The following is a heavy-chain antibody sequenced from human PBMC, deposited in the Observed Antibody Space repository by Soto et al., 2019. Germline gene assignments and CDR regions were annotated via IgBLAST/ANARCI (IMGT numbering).Heavy chain of an antibody. CDR3: ARPLDTAMVNDAFDI. CDR2: IYPGDSDT. J-gene: IGHJ3*02. V-gene: IGHV5-51*01. CDR1: GYSFTSYC. Sequence: GESLKISCKGSGYSFTSYCIGWVRQMPGKGLEWMGIIYPGDSDTRYSPSFQGQVTISADKSISTAYLQWSSLKASDTAMYYCARPLDTAMVNDAFDIWGQGTMVTVSS. D-gene: IGHD5-18*01.